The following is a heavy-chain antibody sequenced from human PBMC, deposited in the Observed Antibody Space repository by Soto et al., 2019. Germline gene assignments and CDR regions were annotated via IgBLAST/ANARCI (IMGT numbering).Heavy chain of an antibody. J-gene: IGHJ3*02. CDR1: GYTFTSFG. CDR2: ISAYNGNT. CDR3: ARDHRGGTDAFDI. D-gene: IGHD2-15*01. Sequence: QVQLVQSGAEVKKPGASVKVSCKASGYTFTSFGISWVRQAPGQGLEWMGWISAYNGNTNYAENLQGRVTMTTDTSTSTAYMELTSLRSDDTDVYYCARDHRGGTDAFDIWGQGTMVTVSS. V-gene: IGHV1-18*01.